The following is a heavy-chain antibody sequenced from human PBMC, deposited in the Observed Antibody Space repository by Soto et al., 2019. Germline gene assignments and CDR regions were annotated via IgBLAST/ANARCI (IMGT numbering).Heavy chain of an antibody. CDR1: GGSISSGGYS. CDR3: ASAFWSGYDYYFDY. Sequence: QLQLQESGSGLVKPSQTLSLTCAVSGGSISSGGYSWSWIRQPPGKGLEWIGYIYHSGSTYYNPSLKSRVTISVDRSKNQFSLKLSSVTAADTAVYYCASAFWSGYDYYFDYWGQGTLVTVSS. CDR2: IYHSGST. J-gene: IGHJ4*02. D-gene: IGHD3-3*01. V-gene: IGHV4-30-2*01.